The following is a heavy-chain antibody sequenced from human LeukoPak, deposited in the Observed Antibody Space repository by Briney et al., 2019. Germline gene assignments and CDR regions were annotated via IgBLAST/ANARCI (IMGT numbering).Heavy chain of an antibody. V-gene: IGHV3-30*02. D-gene: IGHD4-11*01. CDR2: IRYDGSNK. CDR3: AKDRIYSNYVFDY. CDR1: GFTFSSYG. J-gene: IGHJ4*02. Sequence: GGSLRLSCAASGFTFSSYGMHWIRQAPGKGLEWVAFIRYDGSNKYYADSVKGRFTISRDNSKNTLYLQMNSLRAEDTAVYYCAKDRIYSNYVFDYWGQGTLVTVSS.